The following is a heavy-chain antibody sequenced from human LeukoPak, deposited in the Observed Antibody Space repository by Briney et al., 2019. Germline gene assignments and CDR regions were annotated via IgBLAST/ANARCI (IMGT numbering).Heavy chain of an antibody. J-gene: IGHJ5*02. CDR2: INPNSGGT. CDR1: GGTFSSYA. V-gene: IGHV1-2*02. Sequence: ASVKVSCKASGGTFSSYAISWVRQAPGQGLEWMGWINPNSGGTNYAQKFQGRVTMTRDTSISTAYMELSRLRSDDTAVYYCARDSAVGSGKDWFDPWGQGTLVTVSS. D-gene: IGHD3-10*01. CDR3: ARDSAVGSGKDWFDP.